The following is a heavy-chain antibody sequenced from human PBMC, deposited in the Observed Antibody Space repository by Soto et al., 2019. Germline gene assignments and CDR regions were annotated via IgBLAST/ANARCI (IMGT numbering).Heavy chain of an antibody. D-gene: IGHD1-1*01. Sequence: QVQLQQWGAGLLKPSETLSLTCAVYGGFVSSGSYYWSWIRQPPGKGLEWIGEMSHSGGTHFNPSLKSGVTISVDTSKTQFSLKMSSVTAADTALYYCARVERGTATTVVDAFDIWGPGTMVTVSS. CDR3: ARVERGTATTVVDAFDI. V-gene: IGHV4-34*01. J-gene: IGHJ3*02. CDR2: MSHSGGT. CDR1: GGFVSSGSYY.